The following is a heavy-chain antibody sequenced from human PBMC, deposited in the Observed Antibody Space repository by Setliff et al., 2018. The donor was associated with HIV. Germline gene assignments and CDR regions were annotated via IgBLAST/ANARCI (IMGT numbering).Heavy chain of an antibody. J-gene: IGHJ5*02. CDR3: TTEDPWLRFGH. CDR2: IKKSSDGGKT. V-gene: IGHV3-15*01. CDR1: GFTFSSYA. Sequence: PGGSLRLSCAASGFTFSSYAMSWVRQAPGKGLEWLGRIKKSSDGGKTDDASPVKGRFTISRDDSKNTLYLQMNSLKIEDTAVYYCTTEDPWLRFGHWGQGTLVTVSS. D-gene: IGHD5-12*01.